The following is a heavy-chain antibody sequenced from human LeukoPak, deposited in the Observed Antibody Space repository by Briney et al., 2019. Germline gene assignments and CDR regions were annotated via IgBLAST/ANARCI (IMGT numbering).Heavy chain of an antibody. Sequence: ASVKVSCKASGGTFSSYAISWVRQAPGQGLEWMGWINPNSGGTNYAQKFQGRVTMTKDTSISTAYMELTRLKSDDTAVYYCARALTGGHYWGQGTLVTVAS. CDR2: INPNSGGT. CDR1: GGTFSSYA. D-gene: IGHD7-27*01. J-gene: IGHJ4*02. V-gene: IGHV1-2*02. CDR3: ARALTGGHY.